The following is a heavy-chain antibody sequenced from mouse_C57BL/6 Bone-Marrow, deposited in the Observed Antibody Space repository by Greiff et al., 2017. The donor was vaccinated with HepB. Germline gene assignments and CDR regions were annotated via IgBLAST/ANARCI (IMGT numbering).Heavy chain of an antibody. CDR3: ARSGGFYYYGSSYDY. J-gene: IGHJ2*01. CDR2: IYPGSGST. CDR1: GYTFTSYW. D-gene: IGHD1-1*01. Sequence: VKLQQPGAELVKPGASVKMSCKASGYTFTSYWITWVKQRPGQGLEWIGDIYPGSGSTNYNEKFKSKATLTVDTSSSTAYMQLSSLTSEDSAVYYCARSGGFYYYGSSYDYWGQGTTLTVSS. V-gene: IGHV1-55*01.